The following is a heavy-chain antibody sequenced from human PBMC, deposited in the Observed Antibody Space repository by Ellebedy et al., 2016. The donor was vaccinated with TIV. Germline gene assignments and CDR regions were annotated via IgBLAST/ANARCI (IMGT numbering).Heavy chain of an antibody. CDR3: ARVELGRKFY. J-gene: IGHJ4*02. V-gene: IGHV3-48*04. D-gene: IGHD1-26*01. Sequence: GGSLRLXXAASGFTFSSYSMNWVRQAPGKGLEWVSYISSSSSTIYYADSVKGRFTISRDNAKNSLYLQMNSLRVEDTAVYYCARVELGRKFYWGQGTLVTVSS. CDR1: GFTFSSYS. CDR2: ISSSSSTI.